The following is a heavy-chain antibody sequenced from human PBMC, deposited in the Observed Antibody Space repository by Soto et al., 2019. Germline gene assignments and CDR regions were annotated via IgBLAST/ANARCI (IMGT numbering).Heavy chain of an antibody. CDR2: IYPGDSDT. V-gene: IGHV5-51*01. Sequence: PGESMRVSCKGAGYRFTSYWSAWVRQIPGKGLEWMGIIYPGDSDTRYSPSFQGQVTISADKSISTAYLQWSSLKASDTAMYYCARLAGYYDSSGPDASDYWGQGTLVTVSS. CDR3: ARLAGYYDSSGPDASDY. D-gene: IGHD3-22*01. J-gene: IGHJ4*02. CDR1: GYRFTSYW.